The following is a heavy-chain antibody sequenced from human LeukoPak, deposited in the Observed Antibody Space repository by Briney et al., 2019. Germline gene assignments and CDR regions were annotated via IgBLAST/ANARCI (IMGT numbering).Heavy chain of an antibody. V-gene: IGHV3-30-3*01. CDR2: ISYDGSNK. CDR3: ARDVWGYYYYGMDV. CDR1: GFTFSSYA. J-gene: IGHJ6*02. D-gene: IGHD7-27*01. Sequence: GGSLRLSCAASGFTFSSYAMHWVRQAPGKGLEWVAVISYDGSNKYYADSVKGRFTISRDNSKNTLYLQMNSLRAEDTAAYYCARDVWGYYYYGMDVWGQGTTVTVSS.